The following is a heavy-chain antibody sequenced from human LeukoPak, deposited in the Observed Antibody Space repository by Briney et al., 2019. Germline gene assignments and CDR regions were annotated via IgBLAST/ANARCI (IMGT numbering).Heavy chain of an antibody. D-gene: IGHD3-22*01. V-gene: IGHV1-46*01. CDR3: AREGFDSGARMAFDI. Sequence: ASVKVSCKASGYTFTSYGISWVRQAPGQGLEGMGIINPSVGSTTYAQKFQGRVTMTRDMSTSTVYMELSSLRSEDTAVYYCAREGFDSGARMAFDIWGQGTMVTVSS. CDR1: GYTFTSYG. J-gene: IGHJ3*02. CDR2: INPSVGST.